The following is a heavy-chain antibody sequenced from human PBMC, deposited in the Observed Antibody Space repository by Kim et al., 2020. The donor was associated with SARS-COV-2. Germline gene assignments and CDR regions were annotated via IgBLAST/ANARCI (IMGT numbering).Heavy chain of an antibody. CDR1: GFSFSGYYV. V-gene: IGHV3-21*01. CDR2: INIRSSYT. CDR3: ATSVETTMVFFDN. J-gene: IGHJ4*02. Sequence: GGSLRLSCAASGFSFSGYYVKNWVRQAPGKVLEWVSSINIRSSYTYSADSVKGRFTMSTDNARNSLFLQLNSLRATDTAVYYCATSVETTMVFFDNCGQG. D-gene: IGHD5-18*01.